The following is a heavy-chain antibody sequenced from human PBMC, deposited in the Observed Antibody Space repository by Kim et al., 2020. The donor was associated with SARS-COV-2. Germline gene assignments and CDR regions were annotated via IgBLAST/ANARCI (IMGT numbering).Heavy chain of an antibody. V-gene: IGHV4-61*01. CDR2: IYYSGST. CDR3: ARDRAAAGMTDY. D-gene: IGHD6-13*01. J-gene: IGHJ4*02. CDR1: GGSVSSGSYY. Sequence: SETLSLTCTVSGGSVSSGSYYWSWIRQPPGKGLEWIGYIYYSGSTNYNPSLKSRVTISVDTSKNQFSLKLSSVTAADTAVYYCARDRAAAGMTDYWGQGT.